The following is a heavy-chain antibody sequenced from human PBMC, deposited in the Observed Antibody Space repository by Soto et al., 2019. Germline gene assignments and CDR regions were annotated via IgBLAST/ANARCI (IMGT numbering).Heavy chain of an antibody. Sequence: VQLVQSGAEVKKPGASVKVSCKASGYTFTSYYMHWVRQAPGQGLEWMGIINPSGGSTSYAQKFQGRVTLTRDTSTSTVYMELSSLRSEDTAVYYCARDSVPAAFIPAAGWFDPWGQGTLVTVSS. V-gene: IGHV1-46*01. J-gene: IGHJ5*02. CDR1: GYTFTSYY. CDR2: INPSGGST. CDR3: ARDSVPAAFIPAAGWFDP. D-gene: IGHD6-13*01.